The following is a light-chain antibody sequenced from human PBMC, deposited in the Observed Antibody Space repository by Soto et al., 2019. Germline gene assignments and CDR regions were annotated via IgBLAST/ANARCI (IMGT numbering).Light chain of an antibody. CDR2: DNN. V-gene: IGLV1-51*01. CDR3: GTWYSSLSAGV. Sequence: QSVLTQPPSVSAAPGQKVTISCSGSSSNIGDNFVSWYQQLPGTAPKLLIYDNNKRPSGIPDRFSGSKSCTSAALGITGLQTGDEADYYCGTWYSSLSAGVFGTGTKLTVL. J-gene: IGLJ1*01. CDR1: SSNIGDNF.